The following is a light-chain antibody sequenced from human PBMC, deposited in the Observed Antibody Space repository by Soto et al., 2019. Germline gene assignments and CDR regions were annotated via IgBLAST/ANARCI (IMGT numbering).Light chain of an antibody. V-gene: IGLV2-14*01. Sequence: QSVLTQPASVSGSPGQSVTISCTGTSSDVGGYNFVSWYQQVPGEVPKLMIYGVSHRPSGVSNRFSGSKSGNTASLTVSGLQTEDEADYYCSSYTSTRSYVFGTGTKVTVL. CDR1: SSDVGGYNF. CDR3: SSYTSTRSYV. CDR2: GVS. J-gene: IGLJ1*01.